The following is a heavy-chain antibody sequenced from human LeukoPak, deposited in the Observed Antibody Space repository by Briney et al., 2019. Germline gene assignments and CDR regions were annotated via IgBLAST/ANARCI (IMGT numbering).Heavy chain of an antibody. V-gene: IGHV1-46*01. CDR3: AREVYYYDSSGYYPDAFDI. Sequence: GASVKVSCKASGYTFTSYYMHWVRQAPGQGLEWMGLINPTGGSTGYAQKFQGRVTMTTDTSTSTAYMELRSLRSDDTAVYYCAREVYYYDSSGYYPDAFDIWGQGTMVTVSS. D-gene: IGHD3-22*01. CDR1: GYTFTSYY. CDR2: INPTGGST. J-gene: IGHJ3*02.